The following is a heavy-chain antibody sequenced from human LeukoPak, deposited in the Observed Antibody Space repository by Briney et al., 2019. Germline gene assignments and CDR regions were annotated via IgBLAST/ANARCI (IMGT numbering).Heavy chain of an antibody. D-gene: IGHD6-13*01. Sequence: SGGSLRLSCAASDFTGSSNYMSWVRQAPGKGLEWVAVIWYDGSNKYYADSVKGRFTISRDNSKNTLYLQMNSLRAEDTAVYYCARDPLVAAAGFDYWGQGTLVTVSS. CDR2: IWYDGSNK. V-gene: IGHV3-33*08. CDR1: DFTGSSNY. CDR3: ARDPLVAAAGFDY. J-gene: IGHJ4*02.